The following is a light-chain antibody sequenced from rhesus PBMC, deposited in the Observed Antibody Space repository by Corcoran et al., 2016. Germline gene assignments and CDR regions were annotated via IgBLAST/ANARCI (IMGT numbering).Light chain of an antibody. Sequence: DIQMTQSPSSLCASVGDTVTITCRASQSISNWLDWYQQKPGKAPKLLIYKAYRLKSGNPSRFSGSGSGKDFTLTISSLQPEDFAPYCCLQYGSSPLTFGPGTKLDIK. CDR2: KAY. CDR1: QSISNW. J-gene: IGKJ3*01. V-gene: IGKV1-22*01. CDR3: LQYGSSPLT.